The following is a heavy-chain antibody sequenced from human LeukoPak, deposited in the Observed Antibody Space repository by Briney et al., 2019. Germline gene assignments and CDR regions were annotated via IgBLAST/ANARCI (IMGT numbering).Heavy chain of an antibody. CDR2: INPNSGGT. D-gene: IGHD2-2*01. CDR3: ARGSPPMHQLLSPIHYFDP. V-gene: IGHV1-2*02. J-gene: IGHJ5*02. Sequence: ASVKVSCKASGYTFTGYYMHWVRQAPGQGLEWMGWINPNSGGTNYAQKFQGRVTMTRDTSISTAYMELSRLRSDDTAVYYCARGSPPMHQLLSPIHYFDPWGQGTLVTVSS. CDR1: GYTFTGYY.